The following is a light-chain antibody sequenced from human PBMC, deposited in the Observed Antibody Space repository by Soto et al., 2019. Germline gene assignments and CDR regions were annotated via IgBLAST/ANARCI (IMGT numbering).Light chain of an antibody. CDR3: SSYGGSNNLV. Sequence: QSALTQPPSASGSPGQSVTISCTGTSSDVGGYNYVSWYQQYPGKAPKLMIYEVSKRPSGVPDRFSGSKSGNTASLTVCGLQAEDEADYYCSSYGGSNNLVFGGGTKLTVL. CDR2: EVS. CDR1: SSDVGGYNY. J-gene: IGLJ2*01. V-gene: IGLV2-8*01.